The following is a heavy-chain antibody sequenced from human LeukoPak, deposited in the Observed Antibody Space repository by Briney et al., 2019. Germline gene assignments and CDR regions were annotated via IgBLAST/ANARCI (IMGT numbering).Heavy chain of an antibody. Sequence: GASVKVSCKASGYTFTGYYMHWVRQAPGQGLEWMGWINPNSGGTNYAQKFQGRVTMTRDTSISTAYMELSRLRSDDTAVYYCARVPRYCSSTSCSHFDYWGQGTLVTVSS. CDR3: ARVPRYCSSTSCSHFDY. J-gene: IGHJ4*02. CDR1: GYTFTGYY. V-gene: IGHV1-2*02. D-gene: IGHD2-2*01. CDR2: INPNSGGT.